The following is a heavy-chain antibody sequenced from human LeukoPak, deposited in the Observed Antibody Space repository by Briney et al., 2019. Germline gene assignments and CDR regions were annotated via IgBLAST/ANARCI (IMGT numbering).Heavy chain of an antibody. CDR2: INHSGST. D-gene: IGHD3-10*01. CDR1: GGSFSGYY. Sequence: NPSETLSLTCAVYGGSFSGYYWSWIRQPPGKGLEWIGEINHSGSTNYNPSLKSRVTISVDTSKNQFSLKLSSVTAADTAVHYCARMRLLWFGELLYPYFDYWGQGTLVTVSS. V-gene: IGHV4-34*01. CDR3: ARMRLLWFGELLYPYFDY. J-gene: IGHJ4*02.